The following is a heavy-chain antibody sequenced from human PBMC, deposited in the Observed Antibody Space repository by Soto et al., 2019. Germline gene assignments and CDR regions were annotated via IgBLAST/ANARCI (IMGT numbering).Heavy chain of an antibody. CDR2: IKQDGSEK. CDR1: GFTFNNYW. D-gene: IGHD2-15*01. CDR3: ARGVATDY. J-gene: IGHJ4*02. V-gene: IGHV3-7*01. Sequence: EVQLVESGGGSVQPGGSLRLSCAASGFTFNNYWMSWVRQAPGKGLEWVANIKQDGSEKYYVDSVKRRFTISRDNAENSLYLQMNSLRAGDTAVYYCARGVATDYWGQGTLVTVSS.